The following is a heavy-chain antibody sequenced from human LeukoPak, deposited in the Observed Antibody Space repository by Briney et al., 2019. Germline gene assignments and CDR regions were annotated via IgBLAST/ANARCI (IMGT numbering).Heavy chain of an antibody. V-gene: IGHV3-7*01. Sequence: GGSLRLSCAASGFTFDDYTMSWVRQAPGKGLEWVAKMKEDGSDIHYVDSVRGRFSIFRDNAKDSLYLQMNSLRVDDTAVYYCARGGAVAGRFDPWGQGTQVTVSS. CDR3: ARGGAVAGRFDP. CDR2: MKEDGSDI. D-gene: IGHD6-19*01. J-gene: IGHJ5*02. CDR1: GFTFDDYT.